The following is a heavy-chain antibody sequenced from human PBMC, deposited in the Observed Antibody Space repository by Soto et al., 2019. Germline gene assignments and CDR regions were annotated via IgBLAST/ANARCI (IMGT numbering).Heavy chain of an antibody. CDR1: GYTFTSYG. Sequence: ASVKVSCKASGYTFTSYGISWVRQAPGQGLEWMGWISAYNGNTNYAQKLQGRVTMTTDTSTSTAYMELRSLRSDDTAVYYCAFAPTATVTAAFDYWGQGSLVTVSS. CDR2: ISAYNGNT. D-gene: IGHD4-17*01. V-gene: IGHV1-18*01. CDR3: AFAPTATVTAAFDY. J-gene: IGHJ4*02.